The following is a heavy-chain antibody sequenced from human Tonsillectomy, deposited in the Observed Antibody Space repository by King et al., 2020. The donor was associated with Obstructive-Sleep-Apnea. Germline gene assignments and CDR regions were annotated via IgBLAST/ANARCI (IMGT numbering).Heavy chain of an antibody. Sequence: VQLVESGGVVVQPGGSLRLSCAASGFTFDDYTMHWVRQAPGKGLEWVSLISWDGGSTYYADSVKGRFTMSRDNSKNSLYLQMNSLRTEDTALYYCVKEYPARYYDFWSGYPYYFDYWGQGTLVTVSA. V-gene: IGHV3-43*01. CDR1: GFTFDDYT. J-gene: IGHJ4*02. CDR2: ISWDGGST. CDR3: VKEYPARYYDFWSGYPYYFDY. D-gene: IGHD3-3*01.